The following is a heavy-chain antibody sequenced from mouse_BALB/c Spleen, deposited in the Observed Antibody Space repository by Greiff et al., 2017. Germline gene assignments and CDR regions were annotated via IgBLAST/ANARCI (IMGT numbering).Heavy chain of an antibody. CDR3: ARQGRYDGEAWFAY. D-gene: IGHD2-14*01. J-gene: IGHJ3*01. V-gene: IGHV5-2*01. CDR2: INSDGGST. CDR1: EYEFPSHD. Sequence: DVMLVESGGGLVQPGESLKLSCESNEYEFPSHDMSWVRKTPEKRLELVAAINSDGGSTYYPDTMERRFIISRDNTKKTLYLQMSSLRSEDTALYYCARQGRYDGEAWFAYWGQGTLVTVSA.